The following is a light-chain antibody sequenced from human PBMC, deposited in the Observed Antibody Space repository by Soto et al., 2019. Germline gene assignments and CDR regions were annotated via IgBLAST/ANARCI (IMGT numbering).Light chain of an antibody. CDR3: QQYESAPLT. J-gene: IGKJ4*01. Sequence: EIVLTQSPDTLSLSPGERVTLSCRASQSVSRSFLAWYQQKPGQAPRLLIYRASYRATGIPDRFTGSGSGTDFTLTISRLEPEDFAVYYCQQYESAPLTFGGGAKLEIK. CDR1: QSVSRSF. V-gene: IGKV3-20*01. CDR2: RAS.